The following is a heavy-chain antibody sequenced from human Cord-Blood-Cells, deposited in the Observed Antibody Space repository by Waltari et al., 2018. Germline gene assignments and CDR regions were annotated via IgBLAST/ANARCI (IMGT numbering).Heavy chain of an antibody. V-gene: IGHV4-39*01. CDR1: GGSISSSSYY. Sequence: QLQLQESGPGLVKPSETLSLTCTVSGGSISSSSYYWGWIRQPPGKGLVWIGSIYYSGSTYYNPSLKNRVTISVDTSKNQFSLRLSSVTAADTAVYYCARTVRFFEWLLELNWFDPWGQGTLVTVSS. CDR3: ARTVRFFEWLLELNWFDP. D-gene: IGHD3-3*01. J-gene: IGHJ5*02. CDR2: IYYSGST.